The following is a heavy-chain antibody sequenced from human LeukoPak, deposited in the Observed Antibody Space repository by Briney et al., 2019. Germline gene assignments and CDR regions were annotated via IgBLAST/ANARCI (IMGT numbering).Heavy chain of an antibody. CDR2: ISSSSSYI. Sequence: GGSLRLSCAASGFTFSDYYMSWIRQAPGKGLEWVSSISSSSSYIYYADSVKGRFTISRDNAKNSLYLQMNSLRAEDTAVYYCAREGQQLGPWGSFDIWGQGTMVTVSS. CDR1: GFTFSDYY. D-gene: IGHD6-13*01. CDR3: AREGQQLGPWGSFDI. V-gene: IGHV3-11*06. J-gene: IGHJ3*02.